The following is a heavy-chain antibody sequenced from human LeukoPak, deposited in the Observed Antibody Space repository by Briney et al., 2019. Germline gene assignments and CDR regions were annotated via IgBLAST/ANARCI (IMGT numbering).Heavy chain of an antibody. J-gene: IGHJ5*02. CDR1: GYTFTTYY. CDR2: INPSGSST. V-gene: IGHV1-46*01. CDR3: ARGPPGRVYDSSKKGLFDP. Sequence: ASVKVSFKASGYTFTTYYMHWVRQAPGQGLEWMGIINPSGSSTTYAQKFQGRVTMTRDTSTSTVYMELSSLRSEDTATYYCARGPPGRVYDSSKKGLFDPWGQGTLVTVPS. D-gene: IGHD3-22*01.